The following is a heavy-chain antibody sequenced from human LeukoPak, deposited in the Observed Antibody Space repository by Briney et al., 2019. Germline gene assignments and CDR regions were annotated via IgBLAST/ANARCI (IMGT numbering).Heavy chain of an antibody. CDR1: GFTFSTYS. Sequence: PGRSLRLSCVASGFTFSTYSMNWVRQAPGKGLEWVSYISRSNTIYYADSVKGRFTVSRDNAKDSLFLQMNSLRAEDTAVYYCARGGWYEDYWGQGTLVTVSS. CDR2: ISRSNTI. CDR3: ARGGWYEDY. J-gene: IGHJ4*02. D-gene: IGHD6-19*01. V-gene: IGHV3-48*01.